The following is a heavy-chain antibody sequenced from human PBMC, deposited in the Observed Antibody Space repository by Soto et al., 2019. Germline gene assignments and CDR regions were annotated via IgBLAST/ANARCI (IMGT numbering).Heavy chain of an antibody. CDR3: ARPLGYCISTSCYVRYFQH. Sequence: QVQLQESGPGLVKPSQTLSLTCTVSGGSISSGDYYWSWIRQPPGKGLEWIGYIYYSGSTYYNPSLKSRVTISVDTSKNQFSLKLSSVTAADTAVYYCARPLGYCISTSCYVRYFQHWGQGTLVTVSS. CDR1: GGSISSGDYY. D-gene: IGHD2-2*01. J-gene: IGHJ1*01. CDR2: IYYSGST. V-gene: IGHV4-30-4*01.